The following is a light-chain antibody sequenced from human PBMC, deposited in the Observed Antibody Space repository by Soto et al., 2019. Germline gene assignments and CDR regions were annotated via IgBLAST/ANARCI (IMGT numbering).Light chain of an antibody. CDR2: KAS. V-gene: IGKV1-5*03. J-gene: IGKJ1*01. CDR1: QTISSW. Sequence: DIQMTQCPSTLSGSVGDRVTITCRASQTISSWLAWYQQKPGKAPKLLIYKASTLQSGVPSRFSGSGSGTDFTLTISRLQSEDSATYYCQQYHSYPRTFGQGTKVDIK. CDR3: QQYHSYPRT.